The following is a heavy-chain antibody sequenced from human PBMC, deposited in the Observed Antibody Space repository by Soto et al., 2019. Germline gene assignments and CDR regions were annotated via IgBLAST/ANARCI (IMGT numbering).Heavy chain of an antibody. CDR1: GFTFSNAW. J-gene: IGHJ1*01. CDR2: IKSKTDGGTT. CDR3: TTHPLYYYDSSGYYGTGDFQH. V-gene: IGHV3-15*01. Sequence: EVQLVESGGGLVKPGGSLRLSCAASGFTFSNAWMSWVRQAPGKGLEWVGRIKSKTDGGTTDYAAPVKGRFTISRDDSKNTLYLQMNSLKTEDTAVYYCTTHPLYYYDSSGYYGTGDFQHWGQGTLVTVSS. D-gene: IGHD3-22*01.